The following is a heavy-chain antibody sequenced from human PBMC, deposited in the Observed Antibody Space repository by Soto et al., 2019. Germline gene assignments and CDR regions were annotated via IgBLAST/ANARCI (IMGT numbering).Heavy chain of an antibody. CDR3: AKDHDYGDYGRWFDP. CDR2: ISYDGSNK. J-gene: IGHJ5*02. D-gene: IGHD4-17*01. CDR1: GFTFSSYG. V-gene: IGHV3-30*18. Sequence: GSLRLSCAASGFTFSSYGMHWVRQAPGKGLEWVAVISYDGSNKYYADSVKGRFTISRDNSKNTLYLQMNSLRAEDTAVYYCAKDHDYGDYGRWFDPWGQGTLVTVSS.